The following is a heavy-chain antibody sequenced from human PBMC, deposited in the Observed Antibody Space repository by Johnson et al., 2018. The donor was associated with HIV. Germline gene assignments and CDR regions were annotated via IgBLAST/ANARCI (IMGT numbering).Heavy chain of an antibody. J-gene: IGHJ3*02. CDR3: ARGGKAAFDI. CDR1: GFTVSSNY. CDR2: MSYDGSNK. Sequence: QVQLVESGGGLVQPGGSLRLSCAASGFTVSSNYMSWVRQAPGKGLEWVAVMSYDGSNKYYADSVKGRFTISRDNAKNSLYLQMNSLRAGDTAVYYCARGGKAAFDIWGQGTMVTVSS. V-gene: IGHV3-30*14.